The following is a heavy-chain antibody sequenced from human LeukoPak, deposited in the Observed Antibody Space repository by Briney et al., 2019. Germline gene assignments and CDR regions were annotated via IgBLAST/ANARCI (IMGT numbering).Heavy chain of an antibody. CDR2: LYSDGST. D-gene: IGHD3-22*01. J-gene: IGHJ4*02. CDR1: GFTVRNNY. V-gene: IGHV3-53*01. CDR3: ARAAYDSNGFTANHDY. Sequence: GGSLRLSCAGSGFTVRNNYMSWVRQAPRKGLEWVSVLYSDGSTYYADSVQGRFTISRDNSKNTLYLQMSNLRVEDTAVYYCARAAYDSNGFTANHDYWGQGTLVTVST.